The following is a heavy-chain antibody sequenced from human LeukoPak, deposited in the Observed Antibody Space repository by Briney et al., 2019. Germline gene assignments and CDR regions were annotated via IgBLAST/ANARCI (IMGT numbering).Heavy chain of an antibody. J-gene: IGHJ4*02. D-gene: IGHD4-17*01. V-gene: IGHV1-18*01. CDR3: ARSSPYGDYLFDY. Sequence: GASVKVSCKASGYTFTSYGISWVRQAPGQGLEWMGWISAYNGNTSYAQKFQGRVTITTDESTSTAYMELSSLRSEDTAVYYCARSSPYGDYLFDYWGQGTLVTVSS. CDR1: GYTFTSYG. CDR2: ISAYNGNT.